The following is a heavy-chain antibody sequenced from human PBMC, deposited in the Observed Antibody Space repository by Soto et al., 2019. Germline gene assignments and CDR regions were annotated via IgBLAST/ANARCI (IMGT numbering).Heavy chain of an antibody. Sequence: SETLSLTCTVSGDSISYSSYYWGWIRQPPGKGLEWIGSIYSSGSTYSNPSLKSRVTISVDTSKNQFSLKLSSVTAADTAVYYCARHGAPSYSSGWYSSGNFDYWGQGTLVTVSS. CDR3: ARHGAPSYSSGWYSSGNFDY. CDR1: GDSISYSSYY. V-gene: IGHV4-39*01. CDR2: IYSSGST. J-gene: IGHJ4*02. D-gene: IGHD6-19*01.